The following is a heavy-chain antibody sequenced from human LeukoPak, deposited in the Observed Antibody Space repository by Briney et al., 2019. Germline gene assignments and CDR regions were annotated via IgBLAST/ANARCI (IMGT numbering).Heavy chain of an antibody. CDR2: ITASGGNT. CDR1: GFHFSSYA. D-gene: IGHD5-18*01. Sequence: GGSLRLSCAASGFHFSSYAMGWVRQAPGKGLEWVSAITASGGNTFYADSVKARFTISRDISKNTLYLQVNSLRAEDTALYSCAKGNGYSYGRYYFDYWGQGTLVTPSS. V-gene: IGHV3-23*01. CDR3: AKGNGYSYGRYYFDY. J-gene: IGHJ4*02.